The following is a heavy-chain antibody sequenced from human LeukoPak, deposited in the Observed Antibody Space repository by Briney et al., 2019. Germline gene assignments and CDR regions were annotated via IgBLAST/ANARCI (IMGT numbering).Heavy chain of an antibody. CDR2: INPNSGGT. D-gene: IGHD3-22*01. CDR1: GYTFTGYY. Sequence: ASVKVSCKASGYTFTGYYMHWVRQAPGQGLELMGWINPNSGGTNYAQKFQGRVTMTRDTSISTAYMELRSLKSDDTAVYYCASLKNYYDSSGYLVTDAFDIWGQGTMVTVSS. CDR3: ASLKNYYDSSGYLVTDAFDI. V-gene: IGHV1-2*02. J-gene: IGHJ3*02.